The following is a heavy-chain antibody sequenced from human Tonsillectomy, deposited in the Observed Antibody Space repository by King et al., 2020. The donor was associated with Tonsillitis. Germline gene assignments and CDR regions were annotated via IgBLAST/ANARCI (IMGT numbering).Heavy chain of an antibody. J-gene: IGHJ6*02. CDR3: AIAVNSRAKMYYYYYGMDV. Sequence: QLVQSGAEVKKPGSSVKVSCKASGGTFSSYAISWVRQAPGQGLEWMGGIIPIFGTANYAQKFQGRVTITADESTSTAYMELSSLRSEDTAVYYCAIAVNSRAKMYYYYYGMDVWGQGTTVTVSS. D-gene: IGHD3-10*01. CDR2: IIPIFGTA. CDR1: GGTFSSYA. V-gene: IGHV1-69*01.